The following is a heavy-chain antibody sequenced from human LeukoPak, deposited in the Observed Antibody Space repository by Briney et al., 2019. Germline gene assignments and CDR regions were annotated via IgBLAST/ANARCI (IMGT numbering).Heavy chain of an antibody. CDR2: IYSGGST. J-gene: IGHJ4*02. Sequence: GGFLRLSCAASGFTVSSNYMSWVRQAPGKGLEWVSVIYSGGSTYYADSVKGRFTISRDNSKNTLYLQMNSLRAEDTAVYYCARESNYGNLDYWGQGTLVTVSS. V-gene: IGHV3-53*01. CDR1: GFTVSSNY. D-gene: IGHD4-17*01. CDR3: ARESNYGNLDY.